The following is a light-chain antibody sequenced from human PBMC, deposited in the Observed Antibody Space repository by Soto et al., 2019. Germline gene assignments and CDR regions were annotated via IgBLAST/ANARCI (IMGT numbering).Light chain of an antibody. J-gene: IGLJ3*02. CDR3: ASWDDTLSGVV. V-gene: IGLV1-36*01. Sequence: QSVLTQPPLVSGAPGQRVTISCSGSTSNIGNNAVNWYQQLPGKAPRALIYYDDLLPTGVSKRFSGSKSGTSVSLAISGPQSDDEADYYCASWDDTLSGVVFGGGTKLTVL. CDR2: YDD. CDR1: TSNIGNNA.